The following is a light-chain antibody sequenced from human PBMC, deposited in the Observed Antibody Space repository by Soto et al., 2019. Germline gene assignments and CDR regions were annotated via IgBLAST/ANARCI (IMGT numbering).Light chain of an antibody. CDR3: QQYGTSPLYT. CDR1: QSISSSY. V-gene: IGKV3-20*01. CDR2: GAS. Sequence: EIVLTQSPGTLSLSPGERATLSCRASQSISSSYLAWYQRKPGQAPRLLIYGASSRATGIPDRFSGSGSGTDFTLTISRLEPVDFAVYYCQQYGTSPLYTFGLGTKLEIK. J-gene: IGKJ2*01.